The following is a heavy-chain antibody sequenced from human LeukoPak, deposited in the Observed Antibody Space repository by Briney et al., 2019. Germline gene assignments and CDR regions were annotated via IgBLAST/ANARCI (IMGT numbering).Heavy chain of an antibody. Sequence: SETLSLTCTVSGGSISSGSYYWGWIRQPPGKGLEWIGSIYYSGSTYYNPSLKSRVTISVDTSKNQFSLKLSSVAAADTAVYFCSGDPRPSYYYYGVDVWGQGTTVTVSS. V-gene: IGHV4-39*07. J-gene: IGHJ6*02. CDR2: IYYSGST. CDR1: GGSISSGSYY. CDR3: SGDPRPSYYYYGVDV. D-gene: IGHD7-27*01.